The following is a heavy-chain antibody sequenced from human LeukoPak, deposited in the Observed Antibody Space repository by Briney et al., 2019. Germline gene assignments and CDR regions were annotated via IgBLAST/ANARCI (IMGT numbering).Heavy chain of an antibody. Sequence: PGGSLRLSCVTSGFTFSSYAFHWVRQAPGKGLEWVATMSFDVNNKYYADSVRGRFTISRDNSKNTLYLQMNSLGVEDTAVYSCARGYCTSSSCYNDYWGQGTLVTVSS. D-gene: IGHD2-2*02. CDR2: MSFDVNNK. CDR3: ARGYCTSSSCYNDY. J-gene: IGHJ4*02. V-gene: IGHV3-30*04. CDR1: GFTFSSYA.